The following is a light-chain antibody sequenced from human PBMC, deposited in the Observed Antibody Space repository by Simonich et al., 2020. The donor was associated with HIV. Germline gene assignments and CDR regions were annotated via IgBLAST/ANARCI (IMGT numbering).Light chain of an antibody. J-gene: IGKJ4*01. CDR1: QSVSSY. CDR3: QQYNNWPL. Sequence: MTQSPSSVSASVGDRVTITCRASQSVSSYLAWYQQKPGQAPRLLIYGASTRATGIPARFSGSGSGTEFTLTISSMQSEDFAVYYCQQYNNWPLFGGGTKVEIK. CDR2: GAS. V-gene: IGKV3-15*01.